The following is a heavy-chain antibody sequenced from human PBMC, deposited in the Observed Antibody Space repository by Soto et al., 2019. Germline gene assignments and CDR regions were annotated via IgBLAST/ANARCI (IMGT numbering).Heavy chain of an antibody. CDR3: ARGQQGTYYYGSGDSYYYYGMDV. D-gene: IGHD3-10*01. V-gene: IGHV1-69*13. CDR2: IIPIFGTA. J-gene: IGHJ6*02. Sequence: SVKVSCKASGGTFSSYAISWVRQAPGQGLEWMGGIIPIFGTANYAQKLQGRVTITADESTSTAYMELSSLRSEDTAVYYCARGQQGTYYYGSGDSYYYYGMDVWGQGTTVTVSS. CDR1: GGTFSSYA.